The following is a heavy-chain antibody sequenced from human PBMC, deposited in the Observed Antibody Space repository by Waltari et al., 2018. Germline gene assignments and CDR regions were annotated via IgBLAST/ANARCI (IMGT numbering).Heavy chain of an antibody. CDR1: GFTFSNFW. J-gene: IGHJ6*02. CDR2: IKQDGSEK. CDR3: ARAYSYYYGMDV. Sequence: EVPLVESGGGLVQPGGSLRLSCAASGFTFSNFWMRWVRQAPGKGLEWVANIKQDGSEKYYVDSVKGRFTISRDNAKNSLYLQMNSLRAEDTAVYYCARAYSYYYGMDVWGQGTTVTVSS. V-gene: IGHV3-7*04.